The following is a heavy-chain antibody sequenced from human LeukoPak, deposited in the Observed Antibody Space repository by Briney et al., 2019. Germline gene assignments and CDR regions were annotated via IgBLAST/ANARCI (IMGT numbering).Heavy chain of an antibody. J-gene: IGHJ3*02. CDR2: IYYSGST. Sequence: PSETLFLTCTVSGGSISSYYWSWIRQPPGKGLEWIGYIYYSGSTNYNPSLKSRVTISVDTSKNQFSLKLSSVTAADTAVYYCARDPSYSSGFFDIWGQGTMVTVSS. D-gene: IGHD6-19*01. V-gene: IGHV4-59*01. CDR1: GGSISSYY. CDR3: ARDPSYSSGFFDI.